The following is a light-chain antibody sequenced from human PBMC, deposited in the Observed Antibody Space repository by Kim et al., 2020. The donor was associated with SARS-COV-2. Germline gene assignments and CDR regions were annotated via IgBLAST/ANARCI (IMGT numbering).Light chain of an antibody. Sequence: SVYPGDRASPSCKSSQSVTSDLAWYQQKPGKAPRHLIYDAFNRATGIPARFSGSGSGTDFTLTISSLEPEDFAVYYCQQRSNWMYTFGQGTKLEI. J-gene: IGKJ2*01. CDR1: QSVTSD. CDR3: QQRSNWMYT. CDR2: DAF. V-gene: IGKV3-11*01.